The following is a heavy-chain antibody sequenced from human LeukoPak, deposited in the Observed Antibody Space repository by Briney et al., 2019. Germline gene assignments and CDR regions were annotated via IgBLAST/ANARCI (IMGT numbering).Heavy chain of an antibody. Sequence: ASVKVSCKAFGYTFNDYYIHWVRQAPGQGLEWMGWINPKSGGTNYAQKFQGRVTMTRDTSISTVYMELSRLRSDDRAVYYCARIGGRGYSYGTFDYWGQGTLVTVSS. D-gene: IGHD5-18*01. CDR2: INPKSGGT. V-gene: IGHV1-2*02. CDR3: ARIGGRGYSYGTFDY. CDR1: GYTFNDYY. J-gene: IGHJ4*02.